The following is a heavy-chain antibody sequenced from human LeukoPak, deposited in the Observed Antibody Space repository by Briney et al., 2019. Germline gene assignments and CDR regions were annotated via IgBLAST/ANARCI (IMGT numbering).Heavy chain of an antibody. V-gene: IGHV6-1*01. Sequence: SQTLSVTCAISGDSVSSINGAWNWIRQSPSRGLEWLGRTYYRSKWYTDYALSMKGRITINPDTSKNQFSLRLNSVTPDDTAVYYCARDLGNTGWYTFDYWGQGTLVTVSS. CDR1: GDSVSSINGA. J-gene: IGHJ4*02. CDR3: ARDLGNTGWYTFDY. CDR2: TYYRSKWYT. D-gene: IGHD6-19*01.